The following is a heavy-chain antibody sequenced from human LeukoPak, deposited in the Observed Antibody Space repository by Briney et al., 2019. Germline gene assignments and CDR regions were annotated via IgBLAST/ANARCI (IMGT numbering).Heavy chain of an antibody. Sequence: GESLKISCKASGYNFNNYWIGWVRQMPGRGLEWMGIVYPGDSDIRYSQSFQGQVTISADNSLNTAYLQWSSLRASDSAMYYCASIIVAAAGRGYYYYGMDVWGQGTTVTVSS. D-gene: IGHD6-13*01. CDR3: ASIIVAAAGRGYYYYGMDV. CDR1: GYNFNNYW. J-gene: IGHJ6*02. CDR2: VYPGDSDI. V-gene: IGHV5-51*01.